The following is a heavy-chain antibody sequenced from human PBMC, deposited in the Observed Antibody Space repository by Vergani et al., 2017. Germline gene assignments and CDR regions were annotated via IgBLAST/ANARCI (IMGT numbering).Heavy chain of an antibody. J-gene: IGHJ3*02. V-gene: IGHV4-34*01. CDR2: INHSGST. CDR1: GGSFSGYY. D-gene: IGHD2-2*01. Sequence: QVQLQQWGAGLLKPSETLSLTCAVYGGSFSGYYRSWIRQPPGKGLEWIGEINHSGSTNYNPSLKSRVTISVDTSKNQFSLKLSSVTAADTAVYYCARGPPLYCSSTSCPGAFDIWGQGTMVTVSS. CDR3: ARGPPLYCSSTSCPGAFDI.